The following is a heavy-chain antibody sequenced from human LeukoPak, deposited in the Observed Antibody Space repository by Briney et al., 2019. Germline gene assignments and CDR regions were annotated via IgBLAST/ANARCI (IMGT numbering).Heavy chain of an antibody. CDR3: ARDVLLWFGEFSVDAFDI. D-gene: IGHD3-10*01. Sequence: SETLSLTCTVSGGSISSYYWSWIRQPDGKGLEWIGRIYTSGSTNYNPSLKSRVTMSVDTSKNEFSLKLSSVTAADTAVYYCARDVLLWFGEFSVDAFDIWGQGTMVTVSS. CDR1: GGSISSYY. J-gene: IGHJ3*02. V-gene: IGHV4-4*07. CDR2: IYTSGST.